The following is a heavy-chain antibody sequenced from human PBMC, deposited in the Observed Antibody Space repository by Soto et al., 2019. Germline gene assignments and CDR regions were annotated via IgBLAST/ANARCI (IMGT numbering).Heavy chain of an antibody. J-gene: IGHJ4*02. CDR3: ARCSPKPFGAVKMFEY. CDR2: INAGNGNT. Sequence: ASVNVSCKASGYTFTSYAMHWVLQARGQRLEWMGWINAGNGNTKYSRKFQGRVTITRDTSASTAYMELSSLRSEDTAVYYCARCSPKPFGAVKMFEYWGQGTLVTVSS. CDR1: GYTFTSYA. D-gene: IGHD3-3*01. V-gene: IGHV1-3*01.